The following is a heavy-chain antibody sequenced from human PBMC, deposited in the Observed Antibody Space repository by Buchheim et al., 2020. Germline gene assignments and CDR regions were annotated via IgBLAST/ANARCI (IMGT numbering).Heavy chain of an antibody. CDR3: ARVAYYYDSSGYYYFDY. D-gene: IGHD3-22*01. J-gene: IGHJ4*02. V-gene: IGHV4-4*02. Sequence: QVQLQESGPGLVQPSGTLSLTCAVSGGSISSSNWWSWVRQPPGKGLEWIGEIYHSGSPNYNPSLKSRVTISVDNSKNQFSLKLSSVTAADTAVYYCARVAYYYDSSGYYYFDYWGQGTL. CDR2: IYHSGSP. CDR1: GGSISSSNW.